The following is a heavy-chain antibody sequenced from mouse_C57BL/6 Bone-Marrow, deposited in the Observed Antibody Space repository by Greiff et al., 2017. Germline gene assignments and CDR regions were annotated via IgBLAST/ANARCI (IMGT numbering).Heavy chain of an antibody. D-gene: IGHD1-1*01. V-gene: IGHV14-3*01. CDR1: GFNIKNTY. Sequence: DVKLVESVAELVRPGASVKLSCTASGFNIKNTYMHWVKQRPEQGLEWIGRIDPANGNTKYAPKFQGKATITADTSSNTAYLQLSSLTSEDTAIYYCARSVHYYGSRVDYWGQGTSVTVSS. J-gene: IGHJ4*01. CDR3: ARSVHYYGSRVDY. CDR2: IDPANGNT.